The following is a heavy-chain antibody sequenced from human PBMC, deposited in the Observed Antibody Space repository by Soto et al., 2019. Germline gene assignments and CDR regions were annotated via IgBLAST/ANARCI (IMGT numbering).Heavy chain of an antibody. Sequence: GASVKVFCKASGYIFTAYSMHCVLQSPLQWLDWMGVVNPSGGSTNYAQKFQGRITMTRDTSTSTVYMDLSSLTSEDTAVYYCAREENCSDGICYSEYFQRWGQGTLVTVSS. CDR2: VNPSGGST. D-gene: IGHD2-15*01. J-gene: IGHJ1*01. CDR1: GYIFTAYS. V-gene: IGHV1-46*01. CDR3: AREENCSDGICYSEYFQR.